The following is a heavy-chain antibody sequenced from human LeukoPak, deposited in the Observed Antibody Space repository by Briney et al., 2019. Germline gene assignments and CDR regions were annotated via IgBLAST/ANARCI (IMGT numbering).Heavy chain of an antibody. CDR3: ARDPRYYYDSSGYYPYYYYYMDV. V-gene: IGHV3-48*01. CDR1: GFTFSSYS. D-gene: IGHD3-22*01. CDR2: ISSSSTI. J-gene: IGHJ6*03. Sequence: GGSLRLSCAASGFTFSSYSMNWVRQAPGKGLEWVSYISSSSTIYYADSVKGRFTISRDNAKNSLYLQMNSLRAEDTAVYYCARDPRYYYDSSGYYPYYYYYMDVWGKGTTVTVSS.